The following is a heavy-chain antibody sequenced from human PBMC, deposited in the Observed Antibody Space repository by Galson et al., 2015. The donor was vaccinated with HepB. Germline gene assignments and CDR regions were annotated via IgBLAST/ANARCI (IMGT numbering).Heavy chain of an antibody. J-gene: IGHJ3*02. D-gene: IGHD6-6*01. CDR1: GGSISSYY. CDR3: AREIGSWPATIGDAFDI. Sequence: ETLSLTCTVSGGSISSYYWGWIRQPPGKGLEWIGYIYYSGSTNYNPSLKSRVAISVDTSKNQFSLKLSSVTAADTAVYYCAREIGSWPATIGDAFDIWGQGTMVTVSS. CDR2: IYYSGST. V-gene: IGHV4-59*01.